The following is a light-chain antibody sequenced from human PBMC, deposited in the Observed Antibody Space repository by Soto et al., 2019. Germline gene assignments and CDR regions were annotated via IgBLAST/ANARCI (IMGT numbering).Light chain of an antibody. CDR2: EVS. Sequence: QSSLTQPPSASRSPGQSVTLSRTGNNSDFRGYKFVSRYPQHPGKAPQLMIFEVSKRPSGVPDRFSGSKSGNTASLTVSGLQAEDYVDYYCRPCASIYIWSAFG. J-gene: IGLJ7*01. CDR3: RPCASIYIWSA. V-gene: IGLV2-8*01. CDR1: NSDFRGYKF.